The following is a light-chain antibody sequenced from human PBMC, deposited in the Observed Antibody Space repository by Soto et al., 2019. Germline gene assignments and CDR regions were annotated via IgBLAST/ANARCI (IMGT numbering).Light chain of an antibody. CDR1: SSDVGGYNY. CDR3: SSYTGSSTPLV. Sequence: QSALTQPASVSGSPGQSITISCTGTSSDVGGYNYVSWYQQHPGKAPKLMIYDVSNRPSGVSNRFSGSNSGNTASLTISGVQPEDEDDYYCSSYTGSSTPLVFGGGTKLTVL. V-gene: IGLV2-14*01. J-gene: IGLJ2*01. CDR2: DVS.